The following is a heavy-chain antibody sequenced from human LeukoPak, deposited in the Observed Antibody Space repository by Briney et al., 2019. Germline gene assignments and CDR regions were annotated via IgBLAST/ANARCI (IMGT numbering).Heavy chain of an antibody. Sequence: PGGSLRLSCAASGFTFSDYYMSWIRQAPGRGLEWVAIISYDGTNELYADSVKGRFTISRDNSKNTLYLQMNSLRPDDTALYYCAKDTNPPIPTIGPNWFGPWGQGTLVTVSS. V-gene: IGHV3-30*18. D-gene: IGHD2-2*02. CDR2: ISYDGTNE. CDR1: GFTFSDYY. CDR3: AKDTNPPIPTIGPNWFGP. J-gene: IGHJ5*02.